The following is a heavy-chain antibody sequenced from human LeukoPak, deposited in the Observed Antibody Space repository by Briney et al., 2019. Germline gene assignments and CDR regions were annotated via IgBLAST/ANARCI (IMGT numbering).Heavy chain of an antibody. D-gene: IGHD6-6*01. J-gene: IGHJ4*02. CDR2: IYTSGST. CDR1: GGSISSYY. CDR3: ARTSPYSSSLSIDY. V-gene: IGHV4-4*07. Sequence: PSETLSLTCTVSGGSISSYYWSWIRQPAGKGLEWIGRIYTSGSTNYNPSLKSRVTISVDTSKNQFSLKLSSVTAADTAVYYCARTSPYSSSLSIDYWGQGTLVTVSP.